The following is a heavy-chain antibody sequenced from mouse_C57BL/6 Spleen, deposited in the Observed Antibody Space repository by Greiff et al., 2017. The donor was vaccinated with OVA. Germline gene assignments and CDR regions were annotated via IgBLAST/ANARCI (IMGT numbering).Heavy chain of an antibody. V-gene: IGHV1-26*01. J-gene: IGHJ2*01. D-gene: IGHD3-3*01. CDR2: INPNNGGT. CDR1: GYTFTDYY. CDR3: ARVGTLDY. Sequence: EVQLQQSGPELVKPGASVKISCKASGYTFTDYYMNWVKQSHGKSLEWIGDINPNNGGTSYNQKFKGKATLTVDKSSSTAYMELRSLTSEDSAVYYCARVGTLDYWGQGTTLTVSS.